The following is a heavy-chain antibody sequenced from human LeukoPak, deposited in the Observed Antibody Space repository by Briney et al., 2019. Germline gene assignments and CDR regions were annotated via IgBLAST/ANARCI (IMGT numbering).Heavy chain of an antibody. Sequence: GGSLRLSCAASGFTFSDYYMSWIRQAPGEGLEWVSYISSRGRTIYYADSVKGRFTISRDNAKNSLDLQMNSLRAEDTAVYYCARSPRQLGIRSDYWGQGTLVTVSS. CDR3: ARSPRQLGIRSDY. V-gene: IGHV3-11*01. D-gene: IGHD6-13*01. J-gene: IGHJ4*02. CDR2: ISSRGRTI. CDR1: GFTFSDYY.